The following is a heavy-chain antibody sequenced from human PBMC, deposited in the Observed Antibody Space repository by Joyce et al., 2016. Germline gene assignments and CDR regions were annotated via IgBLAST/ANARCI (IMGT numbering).Heavy chain of an antibody. CDR2: INPNTGET. D-gene: IGHD2-8*02. CDR3: AREKLLVVRNYYYYMDV. J-gene: IGHJ6*03. CDR1: GYTFTVYY. Sequence: QVQLVQSGPEVRKPGASVKVSCKASGYTFTVYYIHWVRQAPGQGLEWVGLINPNTGETIYAENFQGRVTMTSVTSVTTAYLELSGLTSDDTAVYFCAREKLLVVRNYYYYMDVWGKGTTVTVSS. V-gene: IGHV1-2*02.